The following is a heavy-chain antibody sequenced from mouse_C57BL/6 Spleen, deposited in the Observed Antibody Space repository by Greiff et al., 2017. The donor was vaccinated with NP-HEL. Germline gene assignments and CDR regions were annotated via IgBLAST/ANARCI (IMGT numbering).Heavy chain of an antibody. Sequence: VQLQQSVAELVRPGASVKLSCTASGFNIKNTYMHWVKQRPEQGLEWIGRIDPANGNTKYAPTITADTSSNTAYLQLSSLTSEDTAIYYCARDYYGSSYYAMDYWGQGTSVTVSS. CDR3: ARDYYGSSYYAMDY. J-gene: IGHJ4*01. CDR1: GFNIKNTY. V-gene: IGHV14-3*01. CDR2: IDPANGNT. D-gene: IGHD1-1*01.